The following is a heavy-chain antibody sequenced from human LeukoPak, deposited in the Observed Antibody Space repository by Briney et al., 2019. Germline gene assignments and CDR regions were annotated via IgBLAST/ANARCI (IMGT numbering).Heavy chain of an antibody. CDR3: ASGPERSGSYFDYYYEYIGV. CDR1: GGTFSSYA. D-gene: IGHD1-26*01. V-gene: IGHV1-69*06. J-gene: IGHJ6*03. CDR2: IIPIFGTA. Sequence: SVKVSCKASGGTFSSYAISWVRQAPGQGLEWMGGIIPIFGTANYAQKFQGRVTITADKSTSTAYMELSSLRSEDTAVYYCASGPERSGSYFDYYYEYIGVWGKGTLVTVSS.